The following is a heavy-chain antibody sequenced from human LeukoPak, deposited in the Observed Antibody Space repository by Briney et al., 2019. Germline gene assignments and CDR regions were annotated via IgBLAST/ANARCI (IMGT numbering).Heavy chain of an antibody. CDR2: ISSSSSYT. J-gene: IGHJ3*02. D-gene: IGHD4-17*01. CDR1: GFTFSDYY. CDR3: ARDLAMTTVTRDDPFDI. V-gene: IGHV3-11*06. Sequence: PGGSLRLSCAASGFTFSDYYMSWIRQAPGKGLEWVSYISSSSSYTNYADSVKGRFTISRDNAKNSLYLQMNSLRAEGTAVYYCARDLAMTTVTRDDPFDIWGQGTMVTVSS.